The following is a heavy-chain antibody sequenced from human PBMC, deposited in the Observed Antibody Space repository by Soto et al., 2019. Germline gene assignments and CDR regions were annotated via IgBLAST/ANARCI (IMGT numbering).Heavy chain of an antibody. D-gene: IGHD2-15*01. CDR1: GFTVSSNY. V-gene: IGHV3-66*01. J-gene: IGHJ4*02. Sequence: PGGSLRLSCAASGFTVSSNYMSWVRQAPGKGLEWVSVIYSGGSTYYADSVKGRFTISRDNSENTLYLQMNSLRAEDTAVYYCARTCSGGTCSFEYWGQGTLVTVSS. CDR2: IYSGGST. CDR3: ARTCSGGTCSFEY.